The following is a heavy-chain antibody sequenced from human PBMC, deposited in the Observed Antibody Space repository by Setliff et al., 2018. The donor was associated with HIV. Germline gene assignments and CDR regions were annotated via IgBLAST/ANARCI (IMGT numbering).Heavy chain of an antibody. J-gene: IGHJ3*02. V-gene: IGHV4-34*01. CDR3: ARAVNLTFDI. CDR1: GGPLTDHY. CDR2: VHHTGYL. Sequence: SETLSLTCAVHGGPLTDHYWNWIRQSPGKGLEWIAEVHHTGYLNYNPSLKSRVSISLDTSMEEFGLQLSSVTAADTAVYYCARAVNLTFDIWSLGTMVTVSS.